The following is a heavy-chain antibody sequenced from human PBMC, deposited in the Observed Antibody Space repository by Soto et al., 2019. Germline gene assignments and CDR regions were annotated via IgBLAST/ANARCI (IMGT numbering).Heavy chain of an antibody. CDR1: GFTFDDYA. Sequence: PGGSLRLSCAASGFTFDDYAMHWVRQAPGKGLEWVSGISWNSGSIGYADSVKGRFTISRDNAKNSLYLQMNSLRAEDTALYYCAKESARDSSGPDFDYWGQGTLVTV. CDR3: AKESARDSSGPDFDY. J-gene: IGHJ4*02. CDR2: ISWNSGSI. D-gene: IGHD3-22*01. V-gene: IGHV3-9*01.